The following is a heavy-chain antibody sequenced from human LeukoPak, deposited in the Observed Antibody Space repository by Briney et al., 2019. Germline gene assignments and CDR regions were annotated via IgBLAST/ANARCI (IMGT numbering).Heavy chain of an antibody. CDR2: INPNSGGT. CDR1: GYTFTGYY. Sequence: GASVKVSCKASGYTFTGYYMHWVRQAPGQGLEWMGWINPNSGGTNYAQKFQGRVTMTRDTSISAAYMELSRLRSDDTAVYYCARDLISGYQLLYAFDIWGQGTMVTVSS. J-gene: IGHJ3*02. D-gene: IGHD2-2*01. CDR3: ARDLISGYQLLYAFDI. V-gene: IGHV1-2*02.